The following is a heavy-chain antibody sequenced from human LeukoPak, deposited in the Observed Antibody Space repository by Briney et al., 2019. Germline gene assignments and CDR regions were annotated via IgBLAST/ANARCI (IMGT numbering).Heavy chain of an antibody. J-gene: IGHJ6*02. CDR3: TRDYSSSSLVYYYGMDV. CDR1: GFTFGDYA. D-gene: IGHD6-6*01. V-gene: IGHV3-49*04. Sequence: GRSLRLSCTASGFTFGDYAMSWVRQAPGKGLEGVGFIRSKAYGGTTEYAASVKGRFTISRDDSKSIAYLQMNSLKTEDTAVYYCTRDYSSSSLVYYYGMDVWGQGTTVTASS. CDR2: IRSKAYGGTT.